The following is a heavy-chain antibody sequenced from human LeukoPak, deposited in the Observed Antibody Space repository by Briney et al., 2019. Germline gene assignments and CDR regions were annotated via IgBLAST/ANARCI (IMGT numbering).Heavy chain of an antibody. CDR2: IHYSGST. D-gene: IGHD3-3*01. V-gene: IGHV4-30-4*08. CDR1: GGSISSGDYY. CDR3: ASINYDFWSGSMDV. Sequence: PSQTLSLTCTVSGGSISSGDYYWSWIRQPPGKGLEWIGYIHYSGSTYYNPSLKSRVTISVDTSKNQFSLKLSSVTAADTAVYYCASINYDFWSGSMDVWGKGTTVTVSS. J-gene: IGHJ6*03.